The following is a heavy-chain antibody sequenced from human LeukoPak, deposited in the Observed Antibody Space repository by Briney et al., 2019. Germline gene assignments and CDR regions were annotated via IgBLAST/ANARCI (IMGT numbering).Heavy chain of an antibody. CDR3: ARGYSSGWYVAFDY. CDR2: ISGSGGST. V-gene: IGHV3-23*01. Sequence: GGSLRLSCAASGFTFSSYAMSWVRQAPGKGLEWVSAISGSGGSTYYADSVKGRFTISRDNSKNTLYLQMNSLRAEDTAVYYCARGYSSGWYVAFDYWGQGTLVTVSS. CDR1: GFTFSSYA. J-gene: IGHJ4*02. D-gene: IGHD6-19*01.